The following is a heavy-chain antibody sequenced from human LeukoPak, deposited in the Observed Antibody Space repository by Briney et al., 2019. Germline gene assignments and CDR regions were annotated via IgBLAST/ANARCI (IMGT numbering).Heavy chain of an antibody. J-gene: IGHJ4*02. V-gene: IGHV3-30-3*01. D-gene: IGHD3-9*01. CDR2: ISYDGSNK. Sequence: GGSLRLSCAASGFTFSSYAMHWVRQAPGKGLEWVAVISYDGSNKYYADSVKGRFTISRDNSKNTLYLQMNSLRAEDTAVYYCARGGGTYDILTGYYFWGQGTLVTVSS. CDR1: GFTFSSYA. CDR3: ARGGGTYDILTGYYF.